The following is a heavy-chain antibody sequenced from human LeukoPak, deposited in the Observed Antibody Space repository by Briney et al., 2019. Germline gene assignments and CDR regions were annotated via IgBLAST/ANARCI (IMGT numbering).Heavy chain of an antibody. CDR1: GYSFTGYY. CDR3: ARGARISSSWYSSV. D-gene: IGHD2-2*01. Sequence: ASVNVSCKASGYSFTGYYMHWVRQATGQGLEGMGWINPISGGTNYAQKFQGWVTMTRDTPISTAYMELSRLRSDDTAVYYCARGARISSSWYSSVWGQGTLITVS. J-gene: IGHJ4*02. V-gene: IGHV1-2*04. CDR2: INPISGGT.